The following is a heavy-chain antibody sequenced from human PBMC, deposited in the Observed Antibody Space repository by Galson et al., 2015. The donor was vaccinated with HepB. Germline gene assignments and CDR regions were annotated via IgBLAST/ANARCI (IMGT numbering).Heavy chain of an antibody. CDR1: GFEFSMYS. V-gene: IGHV3-48*02. Sequence: SLRLSCAASGFEFSMYSMNWVRQAPGKGLEWISYISGNSGRIDYADSVQGRFTISRDNARNSMHLQMRSLEDEDTAVYFCTRGDGADSRYSEFWGQGTLVTVSS. D-gene: IGHD1-26*01. CDR2: ISGNSGRI. J-gene: IGHJ4*02. CDR3: TRGDGADSRYSEF.